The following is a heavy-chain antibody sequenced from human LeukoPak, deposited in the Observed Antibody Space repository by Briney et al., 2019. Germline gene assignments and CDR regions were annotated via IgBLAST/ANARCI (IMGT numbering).Heavy chain of an antibody. J-gene: IGHJ3*02. D-gene: IGHD3-10*01. V-gene: IGHV3-7*01. Sequence: GGSLRLSCAASGFTFSSYWMSWVRQAPGKGLEWVANIKQDGSEKYYVDSVKGRFTISRDNAKNSLYLQMNSLRAEDTAVYYCARDPGVLWFGDSFDIWGQGTMVTVSS. CDR2: IKQDGSEK. CDR1: GFTFSSYW. CDR3: ARDPGVLWFGDSFDI.